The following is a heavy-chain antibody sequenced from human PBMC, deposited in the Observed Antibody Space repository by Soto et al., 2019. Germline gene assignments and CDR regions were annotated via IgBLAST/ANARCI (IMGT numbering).Heavy chain of an antibody. Sequence: PGESLKISCKGCGCNFTSYWIGWVRQMHGKGSEWMGMIYPGDSDTRYSPSFQGQDTISADKSISTAYLQWSSLKASDTAMYYCSTCQYYDSSGYSLPDDAFDIWGQGTMVTVSS. CDR2: IYPGDSDT. J-gene: IGHJ3*02. D-gene: IGHD3-22*01. CDR3: STCQYYDSSGYSLPDDAFDI. V-gene: IGHV5-51*01. CDR1: GCNFTSYW.